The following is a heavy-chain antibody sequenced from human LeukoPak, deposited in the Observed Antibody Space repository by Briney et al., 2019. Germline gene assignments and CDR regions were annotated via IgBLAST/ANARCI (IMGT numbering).Heavy chain of an antibody. Sequence: ASVKVSCKASGYTFTSYEMYWVRQAPGQGLEWMGIINPNSGSTNYAQKFQGRVTMTRDTSTRTVYMELSSLRSEDTAMYFCARENSPHAQSDSSSFVVGWFDPWGQGTLVTVSS. CDR2: INPNSGST. CDR1: GYTFTSYE. D-gene: IGHD6-6*01. CDR3: ARENSPHAQSDSSSFVVGWFDP. V-gene: IGHV1-46*01. J-gene: IGHJ5*02.